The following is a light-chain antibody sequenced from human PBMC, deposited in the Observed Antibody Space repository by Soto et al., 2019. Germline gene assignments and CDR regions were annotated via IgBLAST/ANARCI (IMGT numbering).Light chain of an antibody. Sequence: DIQMTQSPSSLSASVGDRVTITCRASQGIGNYVAWFQLKPGKAPTSLIFTASSLQSGVPSRFSGSGSGTDFTLTISSLQPEDFATYYCQQYNTYPITFGQGTRLEIK. J-gene: IGKJ5*01. CDR1: QGIGNY. CDR2: TAS. CDR3: QQYNTYPIT. V-gene: IGKV1-16*01.